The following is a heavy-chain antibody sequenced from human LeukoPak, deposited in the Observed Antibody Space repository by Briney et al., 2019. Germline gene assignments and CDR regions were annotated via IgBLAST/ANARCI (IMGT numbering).Heavy chain of an antibody. CDR1: GGSVSSGSYY. V-gene: IGHV4-30-4*08. CDR3: ARAGCSGGSCYPDPYYFDY. CDR2: IYYSGST. D-gene: IGHD2-15*01. Sequence: SETLSLTCTVSGGSVSSGSYYWSWIRQPPGKGLEWIGYIYYSGSTYYNPSLKSRVTISVDTSKNQFSLKLSSVTAADTAVYYCARAGCSGGSCYPDPYYFDYWGQGTLVTVSS. J-gene: IGHJ4*02.